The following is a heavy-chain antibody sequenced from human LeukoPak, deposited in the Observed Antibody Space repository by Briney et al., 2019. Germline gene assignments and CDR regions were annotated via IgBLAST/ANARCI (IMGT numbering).Heavy chain of an antibody. D-gene: IGHD5-12*01. CDR2: ISGSGYST. Sequence: QSGGSLILSCAASGFTFSSYAMSWVRQAPGKGLEWVSAISGSGYSTYYADSVKGRFTISRDNSKNTLYLQMNSLRAEDTAVYYCAKEAGYSGYDYPDYWGQGTLVTVSS. CDR3: AKEAGYSGYDYPDY. V-gene: IGHV3-23*01. J-gene: IGHJ4*02. CDR1: GFTFSSYA.